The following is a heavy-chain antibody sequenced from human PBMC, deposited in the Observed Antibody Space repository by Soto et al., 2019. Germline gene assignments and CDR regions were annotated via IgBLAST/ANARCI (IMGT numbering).Heavy chain of an antibody. CDR2: ISSSSSYT. J-gene: IGHJ3*02. Sequence: GGSLRLSCAASGFTFSDYYMSWIRQAPGKGLEWVSYISSSSSYTNYADSVKGRFTISRDNAKNSLYLQMNSLRAEDTAVYYCARGPPWGSQAFDIWGQGTMVTVSS. CDR1: GFTFSDYY. CDR3: ARGPPWGSQAFDI. D-gene: IGHD7-27*01. V-gene: IGHV3-11*06.